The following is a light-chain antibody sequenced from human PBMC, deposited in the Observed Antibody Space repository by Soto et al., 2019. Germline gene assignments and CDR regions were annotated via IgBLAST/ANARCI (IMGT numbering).Light chain of an antibody. CDR2: LNSDGSH. Sequence: HLVLTQSPSASASLGASVKLTCTLSSGHSSYAIAWHQQQPEKGPRYLMKLNSDGSHSKGDGIPDRFSGSSSGAERYLTISSLQSEDEADYYCQTWGSGIVVFGGGTKVTV. CDR1: SGHSSYA. V-gene: IGLV4-69*01. CDR3: QTWGSGIVV. J-gene: IGLJ2*01.